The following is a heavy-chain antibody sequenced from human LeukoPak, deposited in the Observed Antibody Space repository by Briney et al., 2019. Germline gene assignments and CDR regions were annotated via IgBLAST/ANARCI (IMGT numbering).Heavy chain of an antibody. CDR3: AGSSALNDYGDI. Sequence: ASVKVSCKASGYTFTSYGISWVRQAPGQGLEWMGWISAYNGNTNYAQKLQGRVTMTTDTSTSTAYMELRSLRSDDTAVYYCAGSSALNDYGDIWGQGTLVTVSS. CDR1: GYTFTSYG. D-gene: IGHD4-17*01. J-gene: IGHJ4*02. V-gene: IGHV1-18*01. CDR2: ISAYNGNT.